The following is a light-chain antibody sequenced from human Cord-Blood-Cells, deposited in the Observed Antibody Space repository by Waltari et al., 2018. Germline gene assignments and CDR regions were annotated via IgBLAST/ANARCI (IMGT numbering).Light chain of an antibody. CDR1: SSDVGSYNL. CDR3: CSYAGSSTFYV. Sequence: QSALTQPASVSGSPGQSITIPCTGTSSDVGSYNLVSWYQQHPGKAPKLMIYEGSKRPSGVSTRFSGSKSGNTASLTISGLQAEDEADYYCCSYAGSSTFYVFGTGTKVTVL. CDR2: EGS. J-gene: IGLJ1*01. V-gene: IGLV2-23*03.